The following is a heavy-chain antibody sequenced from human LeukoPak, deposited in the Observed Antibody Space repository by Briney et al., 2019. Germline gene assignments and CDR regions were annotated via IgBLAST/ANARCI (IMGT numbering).Heavy chain of an antibody. Sequence: NPSETLSLTCAVYGGSFSGYYWSWIRQPPGKGLEWIGEINHSGSTNYNPSLKSRVTISVDTSKNQFSLKLSSVTAADTAVYYCARAPNWNYADCWGQGTLVTVSS. D-gene: IGHD1-7*01. CDR1: GGSFSGYY. V-gene: IGHV4-34*01. J-gene: IGHJ4*02. CDR3: ARAPNWNYADC. CDR2: INHSGST.